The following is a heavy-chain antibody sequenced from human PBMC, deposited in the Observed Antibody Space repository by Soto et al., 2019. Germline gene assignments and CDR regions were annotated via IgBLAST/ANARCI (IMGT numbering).Heavy chain of an antibody. CDR2: LYSGGQT. J-gene: IGHJ4*02. D-gene: IGHD2-2*01. CDR1: GFNFDNSY. Sequence: LRLSCAVSGFNFDNSYMSWVRQAPGKGLEWVSILYSGGQTYYTESVRGRFTISRDISKNTLDLQMNRLTADDTAVYYCSKNNVAPAFVGFEYWGQGTLVTVSS. V-gene: IGHV3-53*01. CDR3: SKNNVAPAFVGFEY.